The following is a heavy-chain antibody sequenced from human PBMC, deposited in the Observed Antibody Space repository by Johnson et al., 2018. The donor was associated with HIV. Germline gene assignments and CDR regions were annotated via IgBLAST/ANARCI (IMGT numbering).Heavy chain of an antibody. CDR2: INWNGGST. CDR3: ARRKTVYAHGSLDAFDI. J-gene: IGHJ3*02. CDR1: GFTFDDYG. D-gene: IGHD2-8*01. Sequence: EVQLVESGGGVVRPGGSLRLSCAASGFTFDDYGMSWVRQAPGKGLEWVSGINWNGGSTGYADSVKGRFTISRDNAKNSLYLQMNSLRAEDTALYYCARRKTVYAHGSLDAFDIWGQGTMVTVSS. V-gene: IGHV3-20*04.